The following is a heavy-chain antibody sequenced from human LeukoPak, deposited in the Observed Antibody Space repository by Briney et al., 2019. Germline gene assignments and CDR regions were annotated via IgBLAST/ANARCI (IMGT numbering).Heavy chain of an antibody. CDR2: INHSGST. J-gene: IGHJ5*02. D-gene: IGHD2-15*01. CDR1: GGSFSGYY. Sequence: SETLSLTCAVYGGSFSGYYWSWIRQPPGKGLEWIGEINHSGSTNYNPSLKSRVTISVDTSKNQFSLKLSSVTAADTAVYYCARGGRAPPIVVVVAATPFRWFDPWGQGTLVTVSS. V-gene: IGHV4-34*01. CDR3: ARGGRAPPIVVVVAATPFRWFDP.